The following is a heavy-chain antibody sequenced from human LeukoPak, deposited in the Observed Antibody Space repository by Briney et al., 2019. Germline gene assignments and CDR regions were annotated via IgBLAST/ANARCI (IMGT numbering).Heavy chain of an antibody. CDR1: GFTFDDSA. Sequence: PGGSLRLSCATSGFTFDDSAMHWVRQAPGKGLEWVSLISGDGGSTYYADSVKGRFTISRDNSKNSLHLQMNSLRTEDTALYYCAKDIGEQWFFDYWGQGTLVTVSS. J-gene: IGHJ4*02. CDR2: ISGDGGST. D-gene: IGHD3-10*01. V-gene: IGHV3-43*02. CDR3: AKDIGEQWFFDY.